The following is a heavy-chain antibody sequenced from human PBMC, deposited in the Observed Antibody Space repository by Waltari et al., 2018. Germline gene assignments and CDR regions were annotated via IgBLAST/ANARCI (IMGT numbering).Heavy chain of an antibody. Sequence: QLQLQESGPGLVKPSATLSLTCTVSGGSISSSSYYWGWIRKPPGKGLEWIGSIYYRGSTYYNPSLKSRVTISVDTSKNQFSLKLSSVTAADTAVYYCARERSVVVIATPLDAFDIWGQGTMVTVSS. V-gene: IGHV4-39*07. CDR2: IYYRGST. J-gene: IGHJ3*02. CDR1: GGSISSSSYY. CDR3: ARERSVVVIATPLDAFDI. D-gene: IGHD2-21*01.